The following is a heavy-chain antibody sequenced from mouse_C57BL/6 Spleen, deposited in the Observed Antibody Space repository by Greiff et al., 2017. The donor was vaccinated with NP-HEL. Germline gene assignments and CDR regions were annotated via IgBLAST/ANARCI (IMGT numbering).Heavy chain of an antibody. CDR3: TRPHYGRDFDY. CDR2: IDPETGGT. CDR1: GYTFTDYE. V-gene: IGHV1-15*01. D-gene: IGHD1-1*01. J-gene: IGHJ2*01. Sequence: QVQLQQSGAELVRPGASVTLSCKASGYTFTDYEMHWVKQTPVHGLEWIGAIDPETGGTAYNQKFKGKAILTADKSSSTADMELRSLTSEDSAVYYCTRPHYGRDFDYWGQGTTLTVSS.